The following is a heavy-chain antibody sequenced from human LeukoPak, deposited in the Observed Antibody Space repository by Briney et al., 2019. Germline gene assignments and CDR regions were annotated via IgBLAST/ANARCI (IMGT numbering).Heavy chain of an antibody. V-gene: IGHV1-69*13. CDR1: GYTFTNYG. D-gene: IGHD2-2*01. J-gene: IGHJ6*03. Sequence: SVKVSCKASGYTFTNYGITWMRQAPGQGLEWRGGIIPIFGTANYAQKFQGRVTITADESKSTAYMELSSLRSEDTAVYYCARVVVDPRYYYYYMDVWGKGTTVTVSS. CDR2: IIPIFGTA. CDR3: ARVVVDPRYYYYYMDV.